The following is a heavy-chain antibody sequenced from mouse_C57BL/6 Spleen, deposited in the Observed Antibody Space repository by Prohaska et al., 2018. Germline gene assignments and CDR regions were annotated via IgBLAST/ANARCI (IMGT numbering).Heavy chain of an antibody. CDR2: IDPNSGGT. V-gene: IGHV1-72*01. CDR1: GYTFTSYW. D-gene: IGHD2-5*01. Sequence: QVQLQQPGAELVKPGASVKLSCKASGYTFTSYWMHWVKQRPGRGLEWIGRIDPNSGGTKYNEKFKSKATLTVDKPSSTAYRQLSSLTSEDSAVYYCARSYYSNYGGAWFAYWGQGTLVTVSA. CDR3: ARSYYSNYGGAWFAY. J-gene: IGHJ3*01.